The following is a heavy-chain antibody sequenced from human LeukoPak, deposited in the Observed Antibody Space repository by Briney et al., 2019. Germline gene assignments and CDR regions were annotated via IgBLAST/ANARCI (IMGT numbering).Heavy chain of an antibody. J-gene: IGHJ3*02. V-gene: IGHV3-48*01. D-gene: IGHD2-8*01. CDR3: VRNGGAEAFDI. CDR1: GFTFSSYS. Sequence: HPGGSLRLSCAASGFTFSSYSMSWVRQAPGKGLEWVSYISGSSNTIYHAVSVEGRFTTTRDNAKNSLYLEMICLRREDTAVYYCVRNGGAEAFDIWGQGT. CDR2: ISGSSNTI.